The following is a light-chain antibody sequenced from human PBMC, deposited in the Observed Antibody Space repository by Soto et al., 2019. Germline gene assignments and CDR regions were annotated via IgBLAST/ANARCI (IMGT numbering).Light chain of an antibody. Sequence: EIVLTQSPGTLSLSPGERATLSCRASQSVSSSYLAWYQQKPGQAPRLLIYGASSRATGIPDRFSGSGSGTDFTLTISRLEPDDFAVYYCQQYGSSPETLGQGTKVEIK. CDR1: QSVSSSY. J-gene: IGKJ1*01. CDR3: QQYGSSPET. V-gene: IGKV3-20*01. CDR2: GAS.